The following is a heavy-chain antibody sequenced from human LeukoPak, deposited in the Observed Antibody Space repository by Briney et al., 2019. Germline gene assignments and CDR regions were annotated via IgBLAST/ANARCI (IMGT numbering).Heavy chain of an antibody. CDR1: GFTVSSNY. Sequence: GGSLRLSCAASGFTVSSNYMSWVRQAPGKGLEWVSVIYSGGSTYYADSVKGRFTISRDNSKNTLYLQVNSLRAEDTAVYYCARDGWEQWLVRYPDYWGQGTLVTVSS. CDR3: ARDGWEQWLVRYPDY. CDR2: IYSGGST. J-gene: IGHJ4*02. V-gene: IGHV3-66*01. D-gene: IGHD6-19*01.